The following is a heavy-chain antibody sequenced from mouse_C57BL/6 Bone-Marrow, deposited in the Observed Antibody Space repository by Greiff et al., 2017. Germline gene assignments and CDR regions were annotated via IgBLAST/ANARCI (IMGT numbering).Heavy chain of an antibody. CDR2: IWSGGST. D-gene: IGHD2-2*01. Sequence: VKLMESGPGLVQPSQSLSITCTVSGFSLTSYGVHWVRQSPGKGLEWLGVIWSGGSTDYNAAFISRLSISKDNAKSQVFFKMNSLQADDTAIYYCASPIYYGYDGWYFDVWGTGTTVTVSS. CDR1: GFSLTSYG. J-gene: IGHJ1*03. V-gene: IGHV2-2*01. CDR3: ASPIYYGYDGWYFDV.